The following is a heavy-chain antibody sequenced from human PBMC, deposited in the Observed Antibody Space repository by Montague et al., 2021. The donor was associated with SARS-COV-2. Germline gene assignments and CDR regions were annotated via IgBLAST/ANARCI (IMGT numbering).Heavy chain of an antibody. J-gene: IGHJ3*01. V-gene: IGHV4-59*12. CDR2: FYSRGIT. CDR3: ARETMTGDAFDV. D-gene: IGHD1-14*01. Sequence: SETLSLTCAVSGGSISSSDWGWIGQPPGKGLEWIGFFYSRGITDSNPSFKSRVSISLDTSKNQVSLKLRSVTTADTAVYYCARETMTGDAFDVWGQGTMVTVSP. CDR1: GGSISSSD.